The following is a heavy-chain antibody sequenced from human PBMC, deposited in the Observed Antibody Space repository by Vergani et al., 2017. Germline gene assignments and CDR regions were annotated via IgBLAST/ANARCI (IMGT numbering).Heavy chain of an antibody. CDR3: ARQLLTYYYDSSGYPPNWFDP. D-gene: IGHD3-22*01. V-gene: IGHV4-59*08. CDR2: ITYSGTT. CDR1: GASISSYY. J-gene: IGHJ5*02. Sequence: QVQLQESGPGLVKPSETLSLTCIVSGASISSYYWSWIRQPPGKGLEWIGYITYSGTTNYNPSLKSRFTISVDTSKNQFSLKLSSVTAADTAVYYCARQLLTYYYDSSGYPPNWFDPWGQGTLVTVSS.